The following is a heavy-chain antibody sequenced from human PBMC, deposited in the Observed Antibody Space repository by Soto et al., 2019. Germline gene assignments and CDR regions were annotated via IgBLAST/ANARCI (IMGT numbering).Heavy chain of an antibody. V-gene: IGHV3-30-3*01. CDR1: GFTFSSYA. D-gene: IGHD3-22*01. Sequence: GGSLRLSCAASGFTFSSYAMHWVRQAPGKGLEWVAVISYDGSNKYYADSVKGRFTISRDNAKNSLYLEMDSLRVDDTAVYYCARDSGTYYDSSGAFDFWGQGTLVTVSS. J-gene: IGHJ4*02. CDR3: ARDSGTYYDSSGAFDF. CDR2: ISYDGSNK.